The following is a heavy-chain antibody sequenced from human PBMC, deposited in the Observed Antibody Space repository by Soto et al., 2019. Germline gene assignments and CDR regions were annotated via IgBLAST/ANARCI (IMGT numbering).Heavy chain of an antibody. J-gene: IGHJ4*02. D-gene: IGHD3-16*01. CDR3: AKDGGPGYFNSPGWSAKHFDY. CDR2: ISYDGDNE. Sequence: QVQLVESGGGVVQPGRSLRLSCAASGFTFSNYGMHWVRQAPGKGLEWVAIISYDGDNEYYADSVRGRFTISRDNSKNTLYLQTSSLRHEDTAVYFCAKDGGPGYFNSPGWSAKHFDYWGQGTLVTVSS. V-gene: IGHV3-30*18. CDR1: GFTFSNYG.